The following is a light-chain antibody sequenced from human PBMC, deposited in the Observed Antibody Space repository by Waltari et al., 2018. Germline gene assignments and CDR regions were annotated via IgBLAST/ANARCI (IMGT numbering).Light chain of an antibody. CDR3: QQRSNWPQWT. CDR2: DAS. V-gene: IGKV3-11*01. J-gene: IGKJ1*01. CDR1: QSVSSY. Sequence: EIVLTQSPATLSLSPGESATLSCRASQSVSSYLAWYHQKPGQAPRLLIYDASNRATGIPARFSGSGSGTDFTLTISSLEPEDFAVYYCQQRSNWPQWTFGQGTKVEI.